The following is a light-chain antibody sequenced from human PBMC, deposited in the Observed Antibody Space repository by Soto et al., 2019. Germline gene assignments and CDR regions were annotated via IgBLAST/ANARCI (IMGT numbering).Light chain of an antibody. CDR3: NSYTTSNTRQIV. Sequence: ALTQPASVSESPGQSITISCTGTSSDVGGYNYVSWYQQHPGKAPKFMIYDVSNRPSGVSTRFSGSKSGNTASLTISGLQAEDEADYYCNSYTTSNTRQIVFGTRTKVTVL. J-gene: IGLJ1*01. CDR1: SSDVGGYNY. V-gene: IGLV2-14*01. CDR2: DVS.